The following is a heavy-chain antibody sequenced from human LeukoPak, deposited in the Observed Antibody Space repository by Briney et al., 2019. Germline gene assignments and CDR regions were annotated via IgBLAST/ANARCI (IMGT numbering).Heavy chain of an antibody. D-gene: IGHD4-11*01. CDR3: ANLPSNLGYYFDY. CDR2: ISSSSSYI. V-gene: IGHV3-21*01. J-gene: IGHJ4*02. CDR1: GFTFSSYS. Sequence: GGSLRLSCAASGFTFSSYSMNWVRQAPGKGLEWVSSISSSSSYIYYADSVKGRFTISRDNAKNSPYLQMNSLRAEDTAVYYCANLPSNLGYYFDYWGQGTLVTVSS.